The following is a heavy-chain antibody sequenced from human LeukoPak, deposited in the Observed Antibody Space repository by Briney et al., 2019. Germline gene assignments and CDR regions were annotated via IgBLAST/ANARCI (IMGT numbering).Heavy chain of an antibody. V-gene: IGHV3-13*01. CDR2: IGTAGDT. Sequence: PVGSLRLSCAASGFTFSSYDMHWVRQATGKGLEWVSAIGTAGDTYYPGSVKGRFTISRENAKNSLYLQMNSLRAGGTAVYYCARGRSGSYDYWGQGTLVTVSS. CDR3: ARGRSGSYDY. D-gene: IGHD1-26*01. J-gene: IGHJ4*02. CDR1: GFTFSSYD.